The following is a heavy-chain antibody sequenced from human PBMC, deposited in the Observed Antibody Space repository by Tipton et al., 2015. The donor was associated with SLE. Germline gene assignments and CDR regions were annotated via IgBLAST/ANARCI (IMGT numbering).Heavy chain of an antibody. CDR1: GDSISGSSYY. CDR2: IYFTGST. J-gene: IGHJ4*02. Sequence: TLSLTCTVSGDSISGSSYYWGWIRQPPGKGMEWIGGIYFTGSTYNSPALKSRITISVATSKNLFSLNLTSVTAADTALYYCARLSASIGYWGQGALVTVSS. V-gene: IGHV4-39*07. CDR3: ARLSASIGY. D-gene: IGHD2/OR15-2a*01.